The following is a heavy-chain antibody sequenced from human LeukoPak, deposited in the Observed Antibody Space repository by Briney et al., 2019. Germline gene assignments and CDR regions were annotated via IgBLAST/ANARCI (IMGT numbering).Heavy chain of an antibody. J-gene: IGHJ6*02. CDR3: ARDLTGDNGMDV. CDR1: GYTLTEFS. D-gene: IGHD7-27*01. CDR2: FDPEDDET. Sequence: ASVKVSCKVSGYTLTEFSMHWVRQAPGKGLEWMGGFDPEDDETIYAQKFQGRVTMTEDTSTDTAYMELNSLISEDTAVYYCARDLTGDNGMDVWGQGTTVTVSS. V-gene: IGHV1-24*01.